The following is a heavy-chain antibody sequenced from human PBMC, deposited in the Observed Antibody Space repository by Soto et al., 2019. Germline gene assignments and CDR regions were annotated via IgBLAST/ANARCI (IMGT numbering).Heavy chain of an antibody. CDR3: ASGGNWFDP. J-gene: IGHJ5*02. D-gene: IGHD3-16*01. CDR2: MYYNGNI. Sequence: TLSLTCNVSGGSISNYYLTWVRQSPEKGLEWIGYMYYNGNINYNPSLKSRVTISIDTSKNQFSLTLKSVTAADTAVYYCASGGNWFDPWGQGVLVTVSS. CDR1: GGSISNYY. V-gene: IGHV4-59*01.